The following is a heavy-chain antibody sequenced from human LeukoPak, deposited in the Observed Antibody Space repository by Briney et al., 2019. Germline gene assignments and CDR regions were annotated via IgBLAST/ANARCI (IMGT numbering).Heavy chain of an antibody. J-gene: IGHJ4*02. V-gene: IGHV4-59*08. CDR1: GGSISSYY. Sequence: SETLSLTCTVSGGSISSYYWSWIRQPPGKGLEWIGYIYYSGSTNYNPSLKSRVTISVDTSKNQFPLKLSSVTAADTAVYYCASYGVGFNYWGQGTLVTVSS. D-gene: IGHD4-17*01. CDR2: IYYSGST. CDR3: ASYGVGFNY.